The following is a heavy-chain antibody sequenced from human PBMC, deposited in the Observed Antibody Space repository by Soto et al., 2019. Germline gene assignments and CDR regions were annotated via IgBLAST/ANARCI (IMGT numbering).Heavy chain of an antibody. CDR1: GGTFSTLT. D-gene: IGHD2-21*02. CDR3: SGRPDTPLVTET. J-gene: IGHJ5*02. Sequence: QVQLVQSEAEVKKPGSSVKVSCKASGGTFSTLTINWERQAPGQGLEWMGRIIPFFGSAVYAQTFQGRVILSADRSSNTAYMELSSLTSADTAVYYCSGRPDTPLVTETWGQGTLVTVSS. V-gene: IGHV1-69*08. CDR2: IIPFFGSA.